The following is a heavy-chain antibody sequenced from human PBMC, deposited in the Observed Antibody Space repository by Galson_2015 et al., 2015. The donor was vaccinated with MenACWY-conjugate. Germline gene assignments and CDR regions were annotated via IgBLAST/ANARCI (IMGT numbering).Heavy chain of an antibody. CDR3: TRGGH. CDR2: IYDDGSIK. D-gene: IGHD2-15*01. CDR1: GFRFSSQG. J-gene: IGHJ4*01. Sequence: SLRLSCAASGFRFSSQGLNWVRQAPGKGPECLDIIYDDGSIKSYIDSVKGRFTISRDNALNSLSLQMDSLSIEDTAVYYCTRGGHWGHGTLVTVSS. V-gene: IGHV3-7*03.